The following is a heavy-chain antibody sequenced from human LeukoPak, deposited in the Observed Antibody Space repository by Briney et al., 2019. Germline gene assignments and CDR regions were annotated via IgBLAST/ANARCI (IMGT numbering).Heavy chain of an antibody. D-gene: IGHD3-9*01. CDR3: AKDPSVYDILTGPFDY. V-gene: IGHV3-30*18. CDR2: ISYDGSNK. CDR1: GFTFSSYG. Sequence: GGSLRLSCAASGFTFSSYGMHWVRQAPGKGLEWVAVISYDGSNKYYADSVKGRFTISRDNSKNTLYLQMNSLRAEDTAVYYCAKDPSVYDILTGPFDYWGQGTLVTVSS. J-gene: IGHJ4*02.